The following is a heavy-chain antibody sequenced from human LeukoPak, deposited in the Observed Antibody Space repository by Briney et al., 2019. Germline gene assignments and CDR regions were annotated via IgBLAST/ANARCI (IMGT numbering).Heavy chain of an antibody. CDR1: GFTFSSYT. CDR3: AKSPDYDYVWGSYKNYFDY. Sequence: GGSLRLSCAASGFTFSSYTMNWVRQAPGKGLEWVSSITSNTRYIFYADSVKGRFTISRDNAKKSLYLQMNSLRAEDTAVYYCAKSPDYDYVWGSYKNYFDYWGQGTLVTVSS. CDR2: ITSNTRYI. D-gene: IGHD3-16*01. V-gene: IGHV3-21*01. J-gene: IGHJ4*02.